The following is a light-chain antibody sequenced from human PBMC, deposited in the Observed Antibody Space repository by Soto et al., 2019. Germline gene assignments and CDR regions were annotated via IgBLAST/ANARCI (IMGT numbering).Light chain of an antibody. CDR2: GAS. CDR3: QQYGSSPGIT. J-gene: IGKJ5*01. CDR1: QSVSSSY. Sequence: EIVLTHSPGTLCLSPGEGATLSWRASQSVSSSYLAWYQKKPGQAPRLXXYGASSRATGIPDRFSGSGSGTDLTLTISRLETEDFAAYYCQQYGSSPGITFGQGTRLEIK. V-gene: IGKV3-20*01.